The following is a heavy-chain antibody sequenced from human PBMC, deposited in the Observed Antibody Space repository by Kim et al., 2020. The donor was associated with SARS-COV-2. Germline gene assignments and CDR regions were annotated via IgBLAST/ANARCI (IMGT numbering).Heavy chain of an antibody. V-gene: IGHV3-30*04. Sequence: GGSLRLSCAASGFTFSGYAMHWVRQAPGKGLEWVAVISYDGSNKYYADSVKGRFTISRDNSKNTLYLQMNSLRAEDTAVYYCARGGSGWSVVDYWGQGTLVTVSS. D-gene: IGHD6-19*01. J-gene: IGHJ4*02. CDR3: ARGGSGWSVVDY. CDR2: ISYDGSNK. CDR1: GFTFSGYA.